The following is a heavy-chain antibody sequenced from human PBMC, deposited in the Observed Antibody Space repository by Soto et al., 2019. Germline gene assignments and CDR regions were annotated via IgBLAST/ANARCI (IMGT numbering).Heavy chain of an antibody. J-gene: IGHJ4*02. CDR1: GFTFSSYG. Sequence: GGSLRLSCAASGFTFSSYGMHWVRQAPGKGLEWVAVISYDGSNKYYADSVKGRFTISRDNSKNTLYLQMNSLRAEDTAVYYCAKPVRGYSGYDFGYWGQGTLVTVSS. CDR2: ISYDGSNK. V-gene: IGHV3-30*18. D-gene: IGHD5-12*01. CDR3: AKPVRGYSGYDFGY.